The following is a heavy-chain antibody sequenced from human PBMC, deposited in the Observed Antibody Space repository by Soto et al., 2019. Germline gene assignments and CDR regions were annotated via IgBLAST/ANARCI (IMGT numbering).Heavy chain of an antibody. D-gene: IGHD3-22*01. CDR3: ARVESRITMIVVETDNSFDY. Sequence: QVQLVESGGGVVQPGRSLRLSCAASGFTFSSYAMHWVRQAPGKGLEWVAVISYDGSNKYYADSVKGRFTISRDNSKNTLYLNMNSLRAEDTAVYYCARVESRITMIVVETDNSFDYWGQGTLVTVSS. CDR1: GFTFSSYA. V-gene: IGHV3-30-3*01. CDR2: ISYDGSNK. J-gene: IGHJ4*02.